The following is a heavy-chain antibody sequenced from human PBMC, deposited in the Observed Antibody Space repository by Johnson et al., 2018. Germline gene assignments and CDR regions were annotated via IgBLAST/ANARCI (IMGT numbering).Heavy chain of an antibody. V-gene: IGHV3-49*05. D-gene: IGHD3-3*01. CDR1: GFTFGDYA. Sequence: VQLVESGGGLVKXGRSXRLXCTASGFTFGDYAMSWFRQAPGKGLEWVGFIRSKAYGGTTEYAASVKGRFTISRDDSKSIAYLQMNSLKTEDTAVYYCTRDVLRFLEWSRTAFDIWGQGTMVTVSS. J-gene: IGHJ3*02. CDR2: IRSKAYGGTT. CDR3: TRDVLRFLEWSRTAFDI.